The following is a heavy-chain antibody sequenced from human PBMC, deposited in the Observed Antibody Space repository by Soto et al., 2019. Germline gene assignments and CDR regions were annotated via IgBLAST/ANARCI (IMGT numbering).Heavy chain of an antibody. Sequence: SLGLSCAACRVTVSISDMTWARQAPGKGLEWVSVIYSGGSAYYADSVKGRFTISRDNSKNTLYLQMNSLRAEDTAVYYCARHGYSYGGGYFDYWGQGTLVTVSS. CDR2: IYSGGSA. D-gene: IGHD5-18*01. CDR1: RVTVSISD. CDR3: ARHGYSYGGGYFDY. V-gene: IGHV3-66*04. J-gene: IGHJ4*02.